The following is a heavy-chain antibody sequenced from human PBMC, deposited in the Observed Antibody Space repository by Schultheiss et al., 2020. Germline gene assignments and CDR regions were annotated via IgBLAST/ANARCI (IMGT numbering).Heavy chain of an antibody. Sequence: SQTLSLTCTVSGGSIRSSSYYWGWIRQPPGKGLEWIGSIYYSGSTYYNPSLKSRVTISVDTSKNQFSLKLSSVTAADTAVYYCAREPLFLNWFDPWGQGTLVTVSS. J-gene: IGHJ5*02. CDR3: AREPLFLNWFDP. V-gene: IGHV4-39*02. CDR1: GGSIRSSSYY. CDR2: IYYSGST.